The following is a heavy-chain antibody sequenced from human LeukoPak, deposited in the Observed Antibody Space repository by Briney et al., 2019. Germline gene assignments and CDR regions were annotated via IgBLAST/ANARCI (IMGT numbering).Heavy chain of an antibody. J-gene: IGHJ4*02. Sequence: PGGSLRLSCAASGFTFSSYWMNWVRQAPGKGLEWVSYISSSGSTIYYADSVKGRFTISRDNAKNSLYLQMNSLRAEDTALYYCAKYSSGWVNDYWGQGTLVTVSS. D-gene: IGHD6-19*01. CDR2: ISSSGSTI. CDR3: AKYSSGWVNDY. V-gene: IGHV3-48*04. CDR1: GFTFSSYW.